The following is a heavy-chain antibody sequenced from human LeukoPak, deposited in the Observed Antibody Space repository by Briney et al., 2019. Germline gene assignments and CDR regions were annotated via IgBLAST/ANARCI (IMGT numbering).Heavy chain of an antibody. CDR2: ISYDGSNK. Sequence: GGSLRLSCAASGFTFSSYAMHWVRQAPGKGLEWVAVISYDGSNKYYADSVEGRFTISRDNSKNTLYLQMNSLRAEDTAVYYCASKGIAVAGTVAFDIWGQGTMVTVSS. D-gene: IGHD6-19*01. CDR3: ASKGIAVAGTVAFDI. V-gene: IGHV3-30-3*01. J-gene: IGHJ3*02. CDR1: GFTFSSYA.